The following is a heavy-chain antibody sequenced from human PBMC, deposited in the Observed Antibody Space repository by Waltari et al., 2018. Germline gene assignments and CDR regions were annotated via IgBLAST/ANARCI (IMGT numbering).Heavy chain of an antibody. CDR3: ATGGWGFYLGY. D-gene: IGHD7-27*01. Sequence: EVQLLESGGGLVRPGGSLRLSFAASGLTFSTYNLNWVRQPPGKGLEWVSSISSDSNYMHYADSVKGRFTISRDNAKNSLYLQLNSLRAEDTAVYYCATGGWGFYLGYWGQGTLVTVSS. J-gene: IGHJ4*02. CDR2: ISSDSNYM. CDR1: GLTFSTYN. V-gene: IGHV3-21*02.